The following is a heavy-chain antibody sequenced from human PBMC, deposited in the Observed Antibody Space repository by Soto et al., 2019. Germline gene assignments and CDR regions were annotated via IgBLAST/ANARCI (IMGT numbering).Heavy chain of an antibody. CDR2: INSDGSST. CDR3: ASSLLTPFDY. J-gene: IGHJ4*02. CDR1: GFIFNNYW. D-gene: IGHD7-27*01. Sequence: GGSLRLSCAASGFIFNNYWMHWVRQAPGKGLVWVLRINSDGSSTSYADSVKGRFTISRDNAKNTLYLQMNILRAEDTAVYYCASSLLTPFDYWGQGTLVTVSS. V-gene: IGHV3-74*01.